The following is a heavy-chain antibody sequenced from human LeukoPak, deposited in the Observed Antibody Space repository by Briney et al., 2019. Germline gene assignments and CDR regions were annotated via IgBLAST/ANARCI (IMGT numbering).Heavy chain of an antibody. D-gene: IGHD6-13*01. Sequence: SETLSLTCAVYGGSFSGYYWSWIRQPPGKGLEWIGEINHSGSTNYYPSLKSRVTISVDTSKNQSSLKLSSVTAADTAVYYCAREGYSSSWSQYNWFDPWGQGTLVTVSS. J-gene: IGHJ5*02. V-gene: IGHV4-34*01. CDR3: AREGYSSSWSQYNWFDP. CDR2: INHSGST. CDR1: GGSFSGYY.